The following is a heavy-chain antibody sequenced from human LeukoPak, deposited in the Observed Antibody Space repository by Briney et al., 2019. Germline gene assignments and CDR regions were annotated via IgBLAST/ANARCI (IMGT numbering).Heavy chain of an antibody. CDR3: ARSFDF. V-gene: IGHV3-48*03. J-gene: IGHJ4*02. CDR2: ISTSGTTI. CDR1: GFXFSTFE. Sequence: GGSLRLSCAASGFXFSTFEINWVRQAPGKGLEWVSYISTSGTTIYYADSVKGRFTISRDNAKSSLYMEMNSLRAEDTAVYYCARSFDFWGQGTLVTVSS.